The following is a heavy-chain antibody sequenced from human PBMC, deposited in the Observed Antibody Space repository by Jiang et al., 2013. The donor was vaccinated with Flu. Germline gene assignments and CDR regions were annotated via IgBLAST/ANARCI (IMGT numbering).Heavy chain of an antibody. CDR2: ISAYNGNT. V-gene: IGHV1-18*01. D-gene: IGHD3-22*01. Sequence: SGYTFTSYGISWVRQAPGQGLEWMGWISAYNGNTNYAQKLQGRVTMTTDTSTSTAYMELRSLRSDDTAVYYCARDGIDFGPNYYDSSGYQLASSPYFDYWGQGTLVTVSS. CDR1: GYTFTSYG. J-gene: IGHJ4*02. CDR3: ARDGIDFGPNYYDSSGYQLASSPYFDY.